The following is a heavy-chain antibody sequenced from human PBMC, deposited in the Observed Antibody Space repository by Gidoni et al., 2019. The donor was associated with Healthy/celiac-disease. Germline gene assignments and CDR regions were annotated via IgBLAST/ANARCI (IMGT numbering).Heavy chain of an antibody. CDR3: AREDYYYYYGMDV. V-gene: IGHV1-3*01. CDR2: INAGNGNT. J-gene: IGHJ6*02. Sequence: VQLVQSGAEVQKPGASVEVSCTASGSTFTSYAMHWVRQAPGQRLEWMGWINAGNGNTKYSQKFQGRVTITRDTSASTAYMELSSLRSEDTAVYYCAREDYYYYYGMDVWGQGTTVTVSS. CDR1: GSTFTSYA.